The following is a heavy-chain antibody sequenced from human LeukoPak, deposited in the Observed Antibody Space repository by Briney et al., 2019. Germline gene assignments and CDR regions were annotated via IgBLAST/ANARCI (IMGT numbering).Heavy chain of an antibody. CDR2: IISKSDGGTT. Sequence: PGGSLRLSCAASGLTFSNAWTSWVRHVPRKGLESVGRIISKSDGGTTDYAATVKGRFTISRDNSKDTLYLQMNSLRAEDTAVYYCAKVSDGYLYCFGCWGQGTLVTVSS. V-gene: IGHV3-15*01. CDR1: GLTFSNAW. J-gene: IGHJ4*02. D-gene: IGHD5-18*01. CDR3: AKVSDGYLYCFGC.